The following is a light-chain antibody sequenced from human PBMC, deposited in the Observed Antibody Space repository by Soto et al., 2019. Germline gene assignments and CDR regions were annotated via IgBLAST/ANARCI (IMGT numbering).Light chain of an antibody. Sequence: EVLLTQSPATLSLSLGERATLSCGAGQSIGSYLAWYQQKPGQAPRLLIYDASNSATVILARFSGSGAGTDFTLTISSLVHEDVAVNYCRQRSNWPPSTFGQGTQVDIK. J-gene: IGKJ5*01. CDR2: DAS. V-gene: IGKV3-11*01. CDR3: RQRSNWPPST. CDR1: QSIGSY.